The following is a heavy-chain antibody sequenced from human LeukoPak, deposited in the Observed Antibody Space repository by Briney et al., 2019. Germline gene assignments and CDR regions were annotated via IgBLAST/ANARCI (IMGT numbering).Heavy chain of an antibody. Sequence: PGGSLRLSCAASGFTFSSYGMHWVRQAPGKGLEWVAFIRYDGSNKYYADSVKGRFTISRDNSKNTLYLQMNSLRAEDTAVYYCAKDGGDYDSSGYDDYWGQGALVTVSS. CDR2: IRYDGSNK. CDR1: GFTFSSYG. CDR3: AKDGGDYDSSGYDDY. V-gene: IGHV3-30*02. D-gene: IGHD3-22*01. J-gene: IGHJ4*02.